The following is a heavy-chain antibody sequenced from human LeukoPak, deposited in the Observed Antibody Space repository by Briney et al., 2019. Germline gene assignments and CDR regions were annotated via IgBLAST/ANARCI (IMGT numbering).Heavy chain of an antibody. D-gene: IGHD6-13*01. CDR2: ISDSGDGT. J-gene: IGHJ4*02. CDR1: GFTFRTYA. V-gene: IGHV3-23*01. CDR3: AKDQARGSWRPPSDF. Sequence: GGSLRLSCAASGFTFRTYAMSWVRQAPGKGLEWVSGISDSGDGTYYAESVKGRFTISRDNSKNTVFLQMNSLRADDTAKYYCAKDQARGSWRPPSDFWGQGTLVTVPS.